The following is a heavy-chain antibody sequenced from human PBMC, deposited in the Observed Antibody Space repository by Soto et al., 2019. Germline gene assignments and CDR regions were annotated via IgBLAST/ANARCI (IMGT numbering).Heavy chain of an antibody. CDR1: GFTVSDNY. J-gene: IGHJ3*02. CDR3: ARDRSDSSRDDSYDI. D-gene: IGHD6-25*01. CDR2: IYRGDAT. V-gene: IGHV3-53*01. Sequence: GGSLRLSCAVSGFTVSDNYMSWVRQAPGKGLEWVSVIYRGDATHYADSVKGRFTISRDNSKNTVHLQMSSLRAEDTAVYYCARDRSDSSRDDSYDIWGQGTMVTVSS.